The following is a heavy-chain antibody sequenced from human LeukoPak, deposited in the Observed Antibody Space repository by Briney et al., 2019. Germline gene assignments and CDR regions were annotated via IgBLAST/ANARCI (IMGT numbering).Heavy chain of an antibody. CDR1: GYTFTSYG. J-gene: IGHJ3*02. CDR3: ARGRTTMIVVVDAFDI. CDR2: ISAYKGNT. D-gene: IGHD3-22*01. V-gene: IGHV1-18*01. Sequence: GAAVKVSCKASGYTFTSYGISWVRQAPGQGLEWMGWISAYKGNTNYAQKLQGRVTTTTDTSTSTAYMELRSLRSDDTAVYYCARGRTTMIVVVDAFDIWGQGTMVTVSS.